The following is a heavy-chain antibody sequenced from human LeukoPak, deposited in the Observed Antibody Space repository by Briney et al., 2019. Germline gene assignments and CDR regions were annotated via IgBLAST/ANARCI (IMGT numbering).Heavy chain of an antibody. J-gene: IGHJ4*02. CDR2: IYTSGST. V-gene: IGHV4-61*02. CDR1: GGSISSGSYY. Sequence: SETLSLTCTVSGGSISSGSYYWSWIRQPAGKGLEWIGRIYTSGSTNYNPSLKSRVTISVDTSKNQFSLKLSSVTAADAAVYYCARLNRRRLDPGLDYWGQGTLVTVSS. D-gene: IGHD3-22*01. CDR3: ARLNRRRLDPGLDY.